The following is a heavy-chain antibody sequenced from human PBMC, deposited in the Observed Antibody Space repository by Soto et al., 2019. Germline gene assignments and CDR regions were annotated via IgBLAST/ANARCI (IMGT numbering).Heavy chain of an antibody. CDR2: IYWDDDK. V-gene: IGHV2-5*02. CDR3: AHRPTVTTGDYFDY. D-gene: IGHD4-17*01. Sequence: QITLKESGPTLVKPTQTLTLTCTFSGFSLSTSGVGVGGIRQPPGKALEWLALIYWDDDKRYSPSLKSRLTITKDTSKNQVDLTMTNLDTVDTATYYCAHRPTVTTGDYFDYWGQGTLVTLSS. J-gene: IGHJ4*02. CDR1: GFSLSTSGVG.